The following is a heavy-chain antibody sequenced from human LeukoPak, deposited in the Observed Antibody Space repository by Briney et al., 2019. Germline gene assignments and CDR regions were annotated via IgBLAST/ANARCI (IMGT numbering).Heavy chain of an antibody. Sequence: SETLSLTCTVSGGSISSYYWSWIRQPPGKGLEWIGYIYYSGSTYYNPSLKSRVTISVDTSKNQFSLKLSSVTAADTAVYYCARLCSSTSCYTTYFDYWGQGTLVTVSS. CDR1: GGSISSYY. CDR2: IYYSGST. D-gene: IGHD2-2*02. CDR3: ARLCSSTSCYTTYFDY. V-gene: IGHV4-59*04. J-gene: IGHJ4*02.